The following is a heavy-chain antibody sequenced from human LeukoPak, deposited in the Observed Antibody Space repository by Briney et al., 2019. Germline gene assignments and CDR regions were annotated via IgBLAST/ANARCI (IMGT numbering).Heavy chain of an antibody. Sequence: SETLSLTCAVYGGSFSEYYWSWIRQPPGKGLEWIGEINHTGGTNYNPSLKSRVVISVDMSQNQFSLKLTSVTAADTAVYYCARLRAPLDSYPLDYWGQGILVTVSS. J-gene: IGHJ4*02. CDR1: GGSFSEYY. CDR2: INHTGGT. V-gene: IGHV4-34*01. D-gene: IGHD5-18*01. CDR3: ARLRAPLDSYPLDY.